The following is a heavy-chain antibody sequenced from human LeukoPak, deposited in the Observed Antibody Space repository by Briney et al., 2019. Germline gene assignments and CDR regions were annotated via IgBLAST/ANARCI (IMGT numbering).Heavy chain of an antibody. J-gene: IGHJ3*02. CDR1: GFTFSSYA. Sequence: PGGSRRLSCAASGFTFSSYAMSWVRQAPGKGLEWVSAISGSGGDTYYADSVKGGFTISRDNSKNTLYLQMNSLRAEDTDVYYCAKDLFEWLGAFDIWGQGTMVTVSS. D-gene: IGHD6-19*01. V-gene: IGHV3-23*01. CDR2: ISGSGGDT. CDR3: AKDLFEWLGAFDI.